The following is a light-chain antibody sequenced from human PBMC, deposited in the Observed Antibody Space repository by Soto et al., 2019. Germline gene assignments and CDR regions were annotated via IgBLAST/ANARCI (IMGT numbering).Light chain of an antibody. CDR2: WAT. CDR1: QSLLYSSNNRNY. Sequence: DMVLTQSPDSLSVSLGERATITRKSSQSLLYSSNNRNYLAWYRQRPRQPPELLIYWATTRNSGVPDRISGSGSGTNFTLTISRLQTEDVAVYYCQYYFRSPYTFGQGTKLEIK. V-gene: IGKV4-1*01. CDR3: QYYFRSPYT. J-gene: IGKJ2*01.